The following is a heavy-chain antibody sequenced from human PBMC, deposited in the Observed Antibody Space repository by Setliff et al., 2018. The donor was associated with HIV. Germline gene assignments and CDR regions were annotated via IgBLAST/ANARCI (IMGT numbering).Heavy chain of an antibody. J-gene: IGHJ4*02. V-gene: IGHV4-31*03. Sequence: SETLSLTCTVSGGSINSGEYYWSWSRQRPGKGLEWIGYIYNTGDAYYNPPLKGRVTISIDTSKNQFSLRLTSVTAEDTAVYYCARDHSITPPHWGQGTLVTVS. CDR2: IYNTGDA. CDR1: GGSINSGEYY. D-gene: IGHD3-3*02. CDR3: ARDHSITPPH.